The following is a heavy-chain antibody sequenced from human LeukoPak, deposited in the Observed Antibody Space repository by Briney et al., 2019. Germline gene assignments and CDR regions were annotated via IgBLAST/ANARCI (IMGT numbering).Heavy chain of an antibody. CDR1: GGSISSYY. V-gene: IGHV4-59*08. J-gene: IGHJ4*02. CDR2: IYYSGST. D-gene: IGHD3-22*01. CDR3: ARHVDSSGPNFDY. Sequence: SETLSLTCTVSGGSISSYYWSWIRQPPGKGLEWIGYIYYSGSTNYNPSLKSRVTISVDTSKNQSSLKLSSVTAADTAVYYCARHVDSSGPNFDYWGQGTLVTVSS.